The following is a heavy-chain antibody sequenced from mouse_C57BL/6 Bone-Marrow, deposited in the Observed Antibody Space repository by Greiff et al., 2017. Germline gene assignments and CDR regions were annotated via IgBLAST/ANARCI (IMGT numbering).Heavy chain of an antibody. CDR3: ARDGNYLAWFAY. V-gene: IGHV1-80*01. Sequence: QVHVKQSGAELVKPGASVKISCKASGYAFSSYWMNWVKQRPGKGLEWIGQIYPGDGDTNYNGKFKGKATLTADKSSSTAYMQLSSLTSEDSAVYFCARDGNYLAWFAYWGQGTLVTVSA. CDR1: GYAFSSYW. J-gene: IGHJ3*01. D-gene: IGHD2-1*01. CDR2: IYPGDGDT.